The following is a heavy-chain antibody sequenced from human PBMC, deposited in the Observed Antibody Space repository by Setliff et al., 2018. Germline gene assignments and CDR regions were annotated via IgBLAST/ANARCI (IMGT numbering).Heavy chain of an antibody. CDR3: ARVGTSIVGEVYYYMDV. J-gene: IGHJ6*03. D-gene: IGHD1-26*01. Sequence: SETLSLTCAVSGGSISSSNWWSWVRQPPGKGLEWIGEIYHRGSTNYNPSLKSRVTISVDKSNNQFSLKLSSVTAADTAVYYCARVGTSIVGEVYYYMDVWGKGTTVTVSS. CDR2: IYHRGST. CDR1: GGSISSSNW. V-gene: IGHV4-4*02.